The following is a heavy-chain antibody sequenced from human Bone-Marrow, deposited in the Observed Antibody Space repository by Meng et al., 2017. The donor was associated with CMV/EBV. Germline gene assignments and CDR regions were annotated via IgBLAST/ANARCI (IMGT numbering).Heavy chain of an antibody. CDR3: ASRLEGFLGDYYYYGMDV. Sequence: SVKVSCKASGGTFSSYAISWVRQAPGQGLEWMGGIIPIFGTANYAQKFQGRVTITTDESTSTAYMELSSLRSEDTAVYYCASRLEGFLGDYYYYGMDVWGQGTTVTVYS. V-gene: IGHV1-69*05. CDR2: IIPIFGTA. J-gene: IGHJ6*02. D-gene: IGHD3-3*01. CDR1: GGTFSSYA.